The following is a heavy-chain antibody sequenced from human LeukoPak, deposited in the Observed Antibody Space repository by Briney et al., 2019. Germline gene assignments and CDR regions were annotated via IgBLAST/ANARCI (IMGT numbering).Heavy chain of an antibody. J-gene: IGHJ4*02. CDR2: LSGSGGST. Sequence: GGPLRLSCAASGFTFSSFEMNWVRQAPGKGLEWVSALSGSGGSTYYADSVKGRFTISRDNSKHTLYLQMNSLRAEDTAVYYCAKYGGLYYFDYCGQGALVTVSS. V-gene: IGHV3-23*01. CDR1: GFTFSSFE. D-gene: IGHD4-23*01. CDR3: AKYGGLYYFDY.